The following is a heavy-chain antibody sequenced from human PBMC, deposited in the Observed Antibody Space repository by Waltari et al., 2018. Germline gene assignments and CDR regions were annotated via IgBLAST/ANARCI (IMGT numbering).Heavy chain of an antibody. Sequence: QVQLVQSGAEVKKPGSSVKVSCQASGGTFSSYAISWVRPAPGQGLEWMGGIIPILGIANYAQKFQGRVTITADKSTSTAYMELSSLRSEDTAVYYCAGSGYYTGTNVVDYWGQGTLVTVSS. CDR2: IIPILGIA. D-gene: IGHD3-3*01. J-gene: IGHJ4*02. V-gene: IGHV1-69*10. CDR3: AGSGYYTGTNVVDY. CDR1: GGTFSSYA.